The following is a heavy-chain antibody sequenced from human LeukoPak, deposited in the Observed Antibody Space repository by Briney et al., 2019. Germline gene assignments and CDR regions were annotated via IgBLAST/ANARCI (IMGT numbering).Heavy chain of an antibody. V-gene: IGHV3-23*01. CDR2: ISGSGGST. J-gene: IGHJ4*02. CDR3: AKSRDYYDSSGYSGFDY. Sequence: GGSLRLSCAASGFTFSSYAMSWVRQAPGKGLEWVSAISGSGGSTYYADSVKGRFTISRDNSKNTLYLQMNSLRAEDTAVYYCAKSRDYYDSSGYSGFDYWGQGTLVTVSS. CDR1: GFTFSSYA. D-gene: IGHD3-22*01.